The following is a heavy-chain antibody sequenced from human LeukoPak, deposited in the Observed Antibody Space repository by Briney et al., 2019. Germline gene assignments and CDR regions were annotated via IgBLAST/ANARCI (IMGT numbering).Heavy chain of an antibody. CDR2: ISGSGGST. V-gene: IGHV3-23*01. Sequence: PGGSLRLSCAASGFTFSSCAMSWVRQAPGKGLEWVSAISGSGGSTYYADSVKGRFTISRDNSKNTLYLQMNSLRAEDTAVYYCAKDTYNWNQFDYWGQGTLVTVSS. CDR3: AKDTYNWNQFDY. J-gene: IGHJ4*02. CDR1: GFTFSSCA. D-gene: IGHD1-20*01.